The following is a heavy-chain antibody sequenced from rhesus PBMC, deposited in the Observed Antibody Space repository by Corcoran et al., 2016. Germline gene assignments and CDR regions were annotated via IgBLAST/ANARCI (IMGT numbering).Heavy chain of an antibody. Sequence: QVQLQESGPGLVKPSETLSLTCAVSVGSLRDDYYWSWIRQPPGKGLEWIGYICGSGGGTNYNPSLKNRVTISIDTSKNQFSLKLSSVTAADTAVYYCAGQYSSGYPHWGQGVLVTVSS. CDR2: ICGSGGGT. CDR3: AGQYSSGYPH. CDR1: VGSLRDDYY. J-gene: IGHJ4*01. D-gene: IGHD6-31*01. V-gene: IGHV4-106*01.